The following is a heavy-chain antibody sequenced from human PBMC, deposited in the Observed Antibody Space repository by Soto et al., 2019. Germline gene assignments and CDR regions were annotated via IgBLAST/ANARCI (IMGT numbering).Heavy chain of an antibody. CDR3: ARESRYCTGGSCYFLPVIDY. Sequence: GASVKVSCKASGGTFSSYAISWVRQAPGQGLEWMGGIIPIFGTANYAQKFQGRVTITADESTSTAYMELCSLRSEDTALYYCARESRYCTGGSCYFLPVIDYWGQGTLVTV. V-gene: IGHV1-69*13. CDR1: GGTFSSYA. J-gene: IGHJ4*02. D-gene: IGHD2-15*01. CDR2: IIPIFGTA.